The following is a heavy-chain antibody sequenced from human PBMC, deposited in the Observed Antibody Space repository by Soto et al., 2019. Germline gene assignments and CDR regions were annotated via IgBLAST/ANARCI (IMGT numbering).Heavy chain of an antibody. V-gene: IGHV4-4*07. J-gene: IGHJ6*02. D-gene: IGHD3-10*01. CDR2: IYTSGST. Sequence: PSETLSLTCTVSGGSISSYYWSWIRQPAGKGLEWIGRIYTSGSTNYNPSLKSRVTMSVDTSKNQFSLKLSSVTAADTAVYYCARDSGFGTYGDYYGMDVWGQGTTVTVSS. CDR3: ARDSGFGTYGDYYGMDV. CDR1: GGSISSYY.